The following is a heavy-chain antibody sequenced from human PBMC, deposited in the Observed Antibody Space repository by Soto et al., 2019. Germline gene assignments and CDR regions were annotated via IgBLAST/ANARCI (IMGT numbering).Heavy chain of an antibody. Sequence: SETLFLTCTVSGGSISSSSYYWGWIRQPPGKGLEWIGNIYYSGRTYYNPSLKSRVTISVDTSKNQFSLKLSSVTAADMAVYYCARQGTYYDFWSGYSNWGQGTLVTVS. V-gene: IGHV4-39*01. CDR2: IYYSGRT. J-gene: IGHJ4*02. D-gene: IGHD3-3*01. CDR3: ARQGTYYDFWSGYSN. CDR1: GGSISSSSYY.